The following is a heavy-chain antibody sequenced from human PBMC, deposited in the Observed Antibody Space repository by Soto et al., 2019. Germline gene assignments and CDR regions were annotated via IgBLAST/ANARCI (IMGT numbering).Heavy chain of an antibody. V-gene: IGHV4-30-4*01. CDR1: GGSISSGDYS. CDR2: IYNSGIT. D-gene: IGHD3-3*01. J-gene: IGHJ5*02. Sequence: NLSETLYLTCTVSGGSISSGDYSWSWVRQSPGKGLEWIGHIYNSGITYYNPSLKSRVVISIDTSRNQFSLRLNSLTAADRAVYFCARGVTVFGLVSRFWFDPWGQGTVVTVSS. CDR3: ARGVTVFGLVSRFWFDP.